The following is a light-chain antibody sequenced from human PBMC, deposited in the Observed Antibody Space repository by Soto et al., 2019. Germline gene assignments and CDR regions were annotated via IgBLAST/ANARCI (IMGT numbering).Light chain of an antibody. V-gene: IGKV1-6*01. CDR2: AAS. CDR3: LQGYNYPRT. J-gene: IGKJ1*01. CDR1: QDIRND. Sequence: AIQMTQSPSSLSASVGDRVTITCRASQDIRNDLGWYQQKPGKAPQLLIFAASSLQSGVPPRFSGSRSDTDFTLTISSLQPEHFATYYCLQGYNYPRTFGQGTKVEIK.